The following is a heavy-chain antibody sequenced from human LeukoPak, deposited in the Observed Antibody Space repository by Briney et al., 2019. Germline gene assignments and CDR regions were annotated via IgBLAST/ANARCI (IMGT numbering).Heavy chain of an antibody. Sequence: SGTLSLTCAVSGGSISSSNWWSWVRQPPGKGLEWIGEIYHSGSTNYNPSLKSRVTISVDKSKNQFSLKLSSVTAADTAVYYCAREEGDDSSGYYYFDYWGQGTLVTVSS. CDR3: AREEGDDSSGYYYFDY. CDR2: IYHSGST. CDR1: GGSISSSNW. J-gene: IGHJ4*02. D-gene: IGHD3-22*01. V-gene: IGHV4-4*02.